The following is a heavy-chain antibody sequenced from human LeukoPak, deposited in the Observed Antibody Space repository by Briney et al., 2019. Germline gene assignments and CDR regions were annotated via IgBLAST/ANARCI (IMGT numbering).Heavy chain of an antibody. CDR2: ISSSSSYM. J-gene: IGHJ3*02. Sequence: GGSLRRSCSASRFSFSTYAMSWVRQAPGKGLEWVSYISSSSSYMYYADSLKGRFTISRDNAKNSLYLQMNSLRAEDTAVYYCARAGQGAFDIWGQGTMVTVSS. V-gene: IGHV3-21*01. CDR3: ARAGQGAFDI. CDR1: RFSFSTYA.